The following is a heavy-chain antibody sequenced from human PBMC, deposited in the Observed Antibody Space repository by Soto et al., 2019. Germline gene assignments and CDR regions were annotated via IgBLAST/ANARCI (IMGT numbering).Heavy chain of an antibody. CDR3: ARADIVGVPAARFDY. CDR2: ISYDGSNK. D-gene: IGHD2-2*01. J-gene: IGHJ4*02. V-gene: IGHV3-30-3*01. CDR1: GFTFSSYA. Sequence: QVQLVESGGGVVQPGRSLRLSCAASGFTFSSYAMHWVRQAPGKGLEWVAVISYDGSNKYYADSVKGRFTISRDNSKNRVYLPMNSLRAEVTAVYSGARADIVGVPAARFDYWGQGTLVTVSS.